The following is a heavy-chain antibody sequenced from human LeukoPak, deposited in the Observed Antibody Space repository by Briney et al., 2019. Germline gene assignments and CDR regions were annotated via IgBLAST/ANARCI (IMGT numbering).Heavy chain of an antibody. CDR2: IRSKAYGGTT. CDR3: SREGKGNYYYFDY. D-gene: IGHD1-7*01. CDR1: GFTFGDYA. V-gene: IGHV3-49*04. Sequence: GSLRLSCTASGFTFGDYAMSWVRQAPGKGLEWVSFIRSKAYGGTTEYAASVKGRSTISRDDSKSIAYLQMNSLKTEDTAVYYCSREGKGNYYYFDYWGQGTLVTVSS. J-gene: IGHJ4*02.